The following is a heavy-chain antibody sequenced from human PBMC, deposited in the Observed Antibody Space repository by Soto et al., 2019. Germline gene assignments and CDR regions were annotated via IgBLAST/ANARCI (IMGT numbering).Heavy chain of an antibody. V-gene: IGHV4-31*03. CDR1: GGSISSGDYY. J-gene: IGHJ1*01. Sequence: HVQLQESGPGLGEPSQTLSLICTVSGGSISSGDYYWSWIRQLTGKGLEWIGYIYYSGTTFHNPSLKSRVRISVDTSKNLFSLKLRSMTAADTAVYYCARTSGDYGLSKDFRHWGQGTLVTVSS. CDR2: IYYSGTT. D-gene: IGHD4-17*01. CDR3: ARTSGDYGLSKDFRH.